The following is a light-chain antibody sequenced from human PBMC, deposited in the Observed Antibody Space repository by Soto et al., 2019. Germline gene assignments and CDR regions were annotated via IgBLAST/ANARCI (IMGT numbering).Light chain of an antibody. CDR2: EVN. Sequence: QSALTQPPSASGSPGQSVTISCTGTGSDVGGYNYVSWYQQHPDKAPKLMIYEVNKRPSGVPDRFSGSKSGNTASLTVYGLQAEDEADYYCSSYAGSNNYVFGTGTKVTAL. J-gene: IGLJ1*01. CDR3: SSYAGSNNYV. CDR1: GSDVGGYNY. V-gene: IGLV2-8*01.